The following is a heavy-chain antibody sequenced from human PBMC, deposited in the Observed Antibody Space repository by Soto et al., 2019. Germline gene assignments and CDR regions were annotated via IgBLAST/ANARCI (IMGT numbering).Heavy chain of an antibody. D-gene: IGHD6-19*01. J-gene: IGHJ5*02. CDR1: GFTFSSYS. Sequence: PGGSMRLCCAASGFTFSSYSMNWVRQAPGKGLEWVSYISSSSSTIYYADSVKGRFTISRDNAKNSLYLQMNSLRDEDTAVYYCARDPVESSGWSQNWFDPWGQGTLVTVSS. CDR2: ISSSSSTI. V-gene: IGHV3-48*02. CDR3: ARDPVESSGWSQNWFDP.